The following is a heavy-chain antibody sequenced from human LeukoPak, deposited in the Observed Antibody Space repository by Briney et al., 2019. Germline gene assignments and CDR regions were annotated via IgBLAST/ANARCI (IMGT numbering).Heavy chain of an antibody. CDR1: GYTFTGHY. J-gene: IGHJ4*02. D-gene: IGHD5-18*01. V-gene: IGHV1-2*02. CDR3: ARGGGYSYGLEYFDY. CDR2: INPNSGGT. Sequence: ASVKVSCKASGYTFTGHYMHWVRQAPGQGLEWMGWINPNSGGTNYAQKFQGRVTMTRDTSISTAYMELSRLRSDDTAVYYCARGGGYSYGLEYFDYWGQGTLVTVSS.